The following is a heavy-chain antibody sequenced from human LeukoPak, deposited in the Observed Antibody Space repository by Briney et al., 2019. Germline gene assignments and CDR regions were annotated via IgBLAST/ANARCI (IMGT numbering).Heavy chain of an antibody. CDR2: ISYDGSNK. J-gene: IGHJ5*02. D-gene: IGHD4-23*01. Sequence: GGSQRPSHPPSGFTFISYAIHWVSQPPGKWLGWVAFISYDGSNKYYADSVKGRFTISRDNSKNTLYLQMSSLRAEDKAVYYCARDHDGGNSYTWFDTWGLGTLVTVSS. V-gene: IGHV3-30*04. CDR3: ARDHDGGNSYTWFDT. CDR1: GFTFISYA.